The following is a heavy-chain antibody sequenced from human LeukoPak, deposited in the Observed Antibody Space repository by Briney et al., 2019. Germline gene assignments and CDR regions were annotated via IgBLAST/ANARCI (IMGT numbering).Heavy chain of an antibody. Sequence: GASVKVSCKASGYTFTNYDINWVRQATGQGLEWVGWMNPNCGNTGYAQKFQGRVTMTRNTSISTAYMELSSLRSEDTAVYYCARQAGDWLLSHYYYYYMDVWGKGTTVTISS. D-gene: IGHD3/OR15-3a*01. CDR3: ARQAGDWLLSHYYYYYMDV. J-gene: IGHJ6*03. V-gene: IGHV1-8*01. CDR1: GYTFTNYD. CDR2: MNPNCGNT.